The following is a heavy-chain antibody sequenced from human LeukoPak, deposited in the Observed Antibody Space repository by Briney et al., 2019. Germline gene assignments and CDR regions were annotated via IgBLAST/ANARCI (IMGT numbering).Heavy chain of an antibody. CDR1: GGSISSSSYY. V-gene: IGHV4-39*07. D-gene: IGHD6-13*01. Sequence: PSETLSLTCTVSGGSISSSSYYWGWIGQPPGKGLGGMGSIFYSGNTHYSPSLKSRVTISLDTSKTQFSLRLSSVTAADTAVYYCARLDKHTGSWLPDYWGQGTLVTVSS. CDR3: ARLDKHTGSWLPDY. CDR2: IFYSGNT. J-gene: IGHJ4*02.